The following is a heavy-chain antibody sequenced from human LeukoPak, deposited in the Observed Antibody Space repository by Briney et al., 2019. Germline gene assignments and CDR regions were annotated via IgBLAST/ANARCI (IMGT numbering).Heavy chain of an antibody. CDR1: GYTFTGYY. CDR3: AREDDFLDY. Sequence: ASVKVSCKASGYTFTGYYMHWVRQAPGQELEWMGWSNPNSDVTNYAQMFQDRVTMTRDTSISTAYMELSRLRSDDTAVYYCAREDDFLDYWGQGTLVTVSS. D-gene: IGHD2-21*02. CDR2: SNPNSDVT. V-gene: IGHV1-2*02. J-gene: IGHJ4*02.